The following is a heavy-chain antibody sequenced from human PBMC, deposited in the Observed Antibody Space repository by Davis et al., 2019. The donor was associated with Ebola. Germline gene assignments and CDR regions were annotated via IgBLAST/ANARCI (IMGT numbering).Heavy chain of an antibody. CDR2: ISSSSSTI. D-gene: IGHD4-17*01. CDR1: GFTFSSYS. Sequence: GESLKISCAASGFTFSSYSMNWVRQAPGKGLEWVSYISSSSSTIYYADSVKGRFTISRDNSKNTLYLQMNSLRAEDTAVYYCAKDFPTHYGDFAGAFDVWGQGTLVTVSS. V-gene: IGHV3-48*01. J-gene: IGHJ3*01. CDR3: AKDFPTHYGDFAGAFDV.